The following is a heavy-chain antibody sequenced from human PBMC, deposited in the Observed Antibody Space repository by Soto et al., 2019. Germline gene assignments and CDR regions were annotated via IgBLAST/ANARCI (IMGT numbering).Heavy chain of an antibody. CDR3: AKREQQLVLHYYYYYMDV. CDR1: GFTFSSYG. CDR2: ISYDGSNK. J-gene: IGHJ6*03. V-gene: IGHV3-30*18. Sequence: GGSLRLSCAASGFTFSSYGMHWVRQAPGKGLEWVAVISYDGSNKYYADSVKGRFTISRGNSKNTLYLQMNSLRAEDKAVYYCAKREQQLVLHYYYYYMDVWGKGTTVTVSS. D-gene: IGHD6-13*01.